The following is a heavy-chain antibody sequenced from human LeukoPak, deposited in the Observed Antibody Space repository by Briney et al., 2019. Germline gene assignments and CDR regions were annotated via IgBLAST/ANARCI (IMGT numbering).Heavy chain of an antibody. Sequence: PSETLSLTCTVSGGSVSPFFWSWIRQSPGKDLEWTGYVFYSGSTTYNPSLKSRLTLSVDTSKNQFSLTLTSVTAADTALYFCARHRGGSNAHDAFDIWGRGTLITVSS. CDR2: VFYSGST. CDR3: ARHRGGSNAHDAFDI. D-gene: IGHD4/OR15-4a*01. CDR1: GGSVSPFF. J-gene: IGHJ3*02. V-gene: IGHV4-59*08.